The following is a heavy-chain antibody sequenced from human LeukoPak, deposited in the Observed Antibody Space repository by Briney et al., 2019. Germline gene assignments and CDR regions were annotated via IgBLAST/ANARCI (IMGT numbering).Heavy chain of an antibody. V-gene: IGHV2-5*02. Sequence: SGPTLVNPTQTLTLTCTFSGFSLTSSGVGVGWIRQPPGKAPEWLALIYWDDDKRYSSSLKSRVAITKDTSENQVVLTMTNMGPVDTATYYCARIQREMTTIQYYFDYWGQGTRVTVSS. J-gene: IGHJ4*02. CDR2: IYWDDDK. CDR3: ARIQREMTTIQYYFDY. D-gene: IGHD5-24*01. CDR1: GFSLTSSGVG.